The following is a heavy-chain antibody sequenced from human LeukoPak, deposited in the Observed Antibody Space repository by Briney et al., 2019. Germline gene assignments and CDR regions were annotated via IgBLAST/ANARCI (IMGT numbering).Heavy chain of an antibody. CDR1: GDSISSTTYN. CDR3: ARGFRYCSGGSCYPGVNWFDP. CDR2: IYYTGST. Sequence: SETLSLTCTVSGDSISSTTYNWGWIHQPPGKGLEWIGSIYYTGSTYYNPSLKSRVTMSVDTSKNQFSLKLNSVTAADTAVYYCARGFRYCSGGSCYPGVNWFDPWGQGTLVTVSS. D-gene: IGHD2-15*01. J-gene: IGHJ5*02. V-gene: IGHV4-39*01.